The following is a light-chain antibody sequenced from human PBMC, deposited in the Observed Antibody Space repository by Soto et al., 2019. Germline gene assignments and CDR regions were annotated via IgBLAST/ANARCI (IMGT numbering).Light chain of an antibody. Sequence: QSALTQPASVSGSPGQSITISCTGTSSDVGSYNLVSWYQQHPGKAPKLMIYEGNKRPSGVSNRFSASKSGNTASLTISGLQAEDEADYFCCSYAGAYRYVFGSGTKVTVL. CDR2: EGN. CDR3: CSYAGAYRYV. J-gene: IGLJ1*01. CDR1: SSDVGSYNL. V-gene: IGLV2-23*01.